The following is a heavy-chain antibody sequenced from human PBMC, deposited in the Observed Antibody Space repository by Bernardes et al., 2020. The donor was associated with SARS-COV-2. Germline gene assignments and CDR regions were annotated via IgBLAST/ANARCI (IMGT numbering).Heavy chain of an antibody. CDR2: IFHTGST. J-gene: IGHJ4*02. D-gene: IGHD3-3*01. V-gene: IGHV4-4*02. CDR3: AREEAIFGLDPLPYYFDC. CDR1: GGSINSANW. Sequence: SETLSLTCAVSGGSINSANWWSWVRQPPGGGLEWIGEIFHTGSTKYNPSLESRVSISLDKSKNQFSLKLTSLTAADTAVYFCAREEAIFGLDPLPYYFDCWGQGTLVTVSS.